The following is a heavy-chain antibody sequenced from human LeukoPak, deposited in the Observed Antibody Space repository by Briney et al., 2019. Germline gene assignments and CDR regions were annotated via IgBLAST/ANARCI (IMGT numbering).Heavy chain of an antibody. CDR2: ITGSGGMT. CDR1: GFTFGDYA. V-gene: IGHV3-23*01. Sequence: PGRSLRLSCTASGFTFGDYAMSWFRQAPGKGLEWVSRITGSGGMTWNADSVKGRFTISRDNSRNTVYLQMNSLRVEDTAIYYCAKMSGDCTSTTCSNFDYWGQGTLVTVSS. D-gene: IGHD2/OR15-2a*01. CDR3: AKMSGDCTSTTCSNFDY. J-gene: IGHJ4*02.